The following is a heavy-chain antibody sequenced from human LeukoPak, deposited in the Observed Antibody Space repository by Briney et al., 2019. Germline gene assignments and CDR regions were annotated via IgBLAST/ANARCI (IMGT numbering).Heavy chain of an antibody. Sequence: QPGGSLRLSCAASGFTFSSYWMHWVRQAPGKGLVWVSRINTDGSSTSYADSVKGRFTISRDNAKNTLYLQMNSLRAKDTAVYYCARPHCSSTSCYPNYYYYYGMDVWGQGTTVTVSS. CDR2: INTDGSST. D-gene: IGHD2-2*01. CDR3: ARPHCSSTSCYPNYYYYYGMDV. J-gene: IGHJ6*02. V-gene: IGHV3-74*01. CDR1: GFTFSSYW.